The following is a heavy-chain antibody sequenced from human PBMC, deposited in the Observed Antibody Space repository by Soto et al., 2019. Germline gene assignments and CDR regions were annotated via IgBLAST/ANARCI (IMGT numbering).Heavy chain of an antibody. V-gene: IGHV3-74*01. D-gene: IGHD6-19*01. J-gene: IGHJ4*02. CDR1: GFTFSNYW. CDR2: INSDGSST. CDR3: ARDPAPSGWYDY. Sequence: RRLSCAASGFTFSNYWMHWVRQVPGKGLVWVSRINSDGSSTTYADSVKGRFTISRDNAKSTLYLQMNSLRAEDTAVYYCARDPAPSGWYDYWGQGTLVTVSS.